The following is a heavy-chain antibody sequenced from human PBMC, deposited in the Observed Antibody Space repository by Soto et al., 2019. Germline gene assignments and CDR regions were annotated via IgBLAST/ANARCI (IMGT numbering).Heavy chain of an antibody. CDR2: INPNSGGT. J-gene: IGHJ4*02. V-gene: IGHV1-2*02. Sequence: QVQLVQSGAEVKKPGASVKVSCKASGYTFTGYYMHWVRQAPGQGLEWMGWINPNSGGTNYAQKFQGRVTMTRDTSISTADMELSRLRSDDTAVYYCARVVQAYYYGSGSSAFDYWGQGTLVTVSS. CDR1: GYTFTGYY. D-gene: IGHD3-10*01. CDR3: ARVVQAYYYGSGSSAFDY.